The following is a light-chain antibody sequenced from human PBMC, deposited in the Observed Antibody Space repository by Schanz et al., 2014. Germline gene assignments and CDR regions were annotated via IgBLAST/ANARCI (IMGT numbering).Light chain of an antibody. CDR2: TSD. V-gene: IGLV1-44*01. CDR3: AAWDDSLSGRVV. Sequence: QSVLTQPPSASGTPGQRVTISCSGSSSNIGSNPVNWYQQLPRAAPTLLIYTSDQRPSGVPDRFSGSKSGTSASLAISGLQSEDEADYYCAAWDDSLSGRVVFGGGTKLTVL. J-gene: IGLJ2*01. CDR1: SSNIGSNP.